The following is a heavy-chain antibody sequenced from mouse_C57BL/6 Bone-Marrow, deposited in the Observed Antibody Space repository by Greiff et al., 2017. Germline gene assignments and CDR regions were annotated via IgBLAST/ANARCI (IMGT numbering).Heavy chain of an antibody. Sequence: QVQLQQSGAELVRPGTSVKLSCKASGYTFTSYWMHWVKQRPGQGLEWIGVIDPSDSYTNYNQKFKGKATLTVDTSSSPAYMQLSSRTSEDSAVYYWARLTMVPLGGFAYWGQGTLVTVSA. D-gene: IGHD2-2*01. CDR2: IDPSDSYT. J-gene: IGHJ3*01. V-gene: IGHV1-59*01. CDR3: ARLTMVPLGGFAY. CDR1: GYTFTSYW.